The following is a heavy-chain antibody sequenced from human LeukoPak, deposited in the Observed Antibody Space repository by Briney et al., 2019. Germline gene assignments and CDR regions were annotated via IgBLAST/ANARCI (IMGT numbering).Heavy chain of an antibody. CDR3: ARYNSMFRGVTTSDY. D-gene: IGHD3-10*01. Sequence: ATVRVSCKASGYTFTNYGFNWVRQAPGQGLEGRGNSPYNGNTNYSKKFQDRGNMTTETSTSKAYMELRSLRSDDTAVYYCARYNSMFRGVTTSDYWGQGTLVTVSS. CDR2: SPYNGNT. V-gene: IGHV1-18*01. CDR1: GYTFTNYG. J-gene: IGHJ4*02.